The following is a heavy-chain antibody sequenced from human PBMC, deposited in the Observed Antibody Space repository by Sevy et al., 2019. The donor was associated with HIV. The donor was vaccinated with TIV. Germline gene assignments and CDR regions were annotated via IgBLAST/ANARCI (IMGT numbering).Heavy chain of an antibody. J-gene: IGHJ4*02. Sequence: GGSLRLSCTAFGFPFDTFALNWVRQAPGKGLEWVSTICRGPENIHYADSVKGRFTISRDNSRNTVYLQMNNLRAEDTAMYYFGSCVKAHLDSWGQGTPVTVSS. D-gene: IGHD2-21*01. V-gene: IGHV3-23*01. CDR2: ICRGPENI. CDR3: GSCVKAHLDS. CDR1: GFPFDTFA.